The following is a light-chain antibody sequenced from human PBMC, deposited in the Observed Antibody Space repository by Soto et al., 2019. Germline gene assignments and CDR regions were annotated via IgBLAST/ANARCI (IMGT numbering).Light chain of an antibody. V-gene: IGKV1-27*01. J-gene: IGKJ4*01. Sequence: DIQLTQSPSSLSASVGDRVTVTCRASQGIRSYLAWYQQKPGKVPQLLIYAASTLQSGVPSRFSGSGYGTDFTLTMSSLQPEDVATYFCQNYNSALLTFGGGTKVEV. CDR1: QGIRSY. CDR3: QNYNSALLT. CDR2: AAS.